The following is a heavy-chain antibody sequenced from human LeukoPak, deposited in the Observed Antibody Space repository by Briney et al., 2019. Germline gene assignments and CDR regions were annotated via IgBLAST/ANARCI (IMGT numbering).Heavy chain of an antibody. CDR2: ISAYNGNT. D-gene: IGHD6-19*01. Sequence: ASVKVSCKASGYTFTSYGISWVRQAPGQGLEWMGWISAYNGNTNYAQKLQGRVTMTTDTSTSTAYMELRSLRSDDTAVYYCARSFSGGWYPGGVVDYWGRGTLVTVSS. V-gene: IGHV1-18*01. CDR1: GYTFTSYG. J-gene: IGHJ4*02. CDR3: ARSFSGGWYPGGVVDY.